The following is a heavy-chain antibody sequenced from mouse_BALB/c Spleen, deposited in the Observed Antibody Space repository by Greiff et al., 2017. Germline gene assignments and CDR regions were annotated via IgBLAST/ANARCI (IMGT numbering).Heavy chain of an antibody. CDR2: INPDSSTI. CDR1: GFDFSRYW. Sequence: EVQVVESGGGLVQPGGSLKLSCAASGFDFSRYWMSWVRQAPGKGLEWIGEINPDSSTINYTPSLKDKFIISRDNAKNTLYLQMSKVRSEDTALYYCARPVYYGSSYGYFDVWGAGTTVTVSS. J-gene: IGHJ1*01. D-gene: IGHD1-1*01. CDR3: ARPVYYGSSYGYFDV. V-gene: IGHV4-1*02.